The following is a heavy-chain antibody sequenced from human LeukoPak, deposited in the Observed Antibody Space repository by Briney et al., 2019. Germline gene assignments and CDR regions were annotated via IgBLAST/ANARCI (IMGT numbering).Heavy chain of an antibody. CDR3: ARWSSSSSCFRGFDY. J-gene: IGHJ4*02. Sequence: PGGSLRLSCAASGFTFSSYSMNWVRQAPGKGLEWVSYISSGSSTIYYADSVKGRFTISRDNAKNSLYLQMNSLRAEDTAVYYCARWSSSSSCFRGFDYWGQGTLVTVSS. CDR2: ISSGSSTI. D-gene: IGHD2-2*01. CDR1: GFTFSSYS. V-gene: IGHV3-48*01.